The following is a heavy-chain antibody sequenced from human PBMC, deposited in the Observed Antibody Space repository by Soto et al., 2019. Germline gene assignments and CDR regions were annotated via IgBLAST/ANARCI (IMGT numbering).Heavy chain of an antibody. J-gene: IGHJ4*02. CDR3: ARDIGVGGTSGIPDY. CDR1: GFTFTSHA. D-gene: IGHD2-15*01. Sequence: QVHLVESGGDVVQPGRSLRLSCAASGFTFTSHAMHWVRQTPGEGLEWVAIISDYGTRKFYADSVQGRFSISRDNARNTLYHQMNSLTIEGTGIFYCARDIGVGGTSGIPDYWGQGTLVTVSS. V-gene: IGHV3-30-3*01. CDR2: ISDYGTRK.